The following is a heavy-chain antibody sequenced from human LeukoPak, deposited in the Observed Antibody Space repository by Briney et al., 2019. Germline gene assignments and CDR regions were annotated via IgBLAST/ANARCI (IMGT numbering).Heavy chain of an antibody. CDR2: ISSSTNYI. CDR3: ARNTVAFFGVDA. Sequence: GGSLRLSCAASGFTFTSYNMNWVRQAPGKGLEWVSLISSSTNYIYYADSVQGRFTISRDNAKNSLYLQMNSLRDEDTAVYYCARNTVAFFGVDAWGQGTLVTVSS. V-gene: IGHV3-21*01. J-gene: IGHJ5*02. D-gene: IGHD3-3*01. CDR1: GFTFTSYN.